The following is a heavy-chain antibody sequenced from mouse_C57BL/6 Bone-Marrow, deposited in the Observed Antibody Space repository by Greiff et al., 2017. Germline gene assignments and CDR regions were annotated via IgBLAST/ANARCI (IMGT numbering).Heavy chain of an antibody. J-gene: IGHJ4*01. Sequence: VQLQQPGAELVKPGASVKLSCKASGYTFTNYWMHWVKQRPGQGPEWIGMMHPNGGSPDYNEKFKSEATLSVDKSSRTAYMELSSLTSEDSAVYYCARSYDYDDYTMDYWGQGTSVTVSS. CDR1: GYTFTNYW. CDR3: ARSYDYDDYTMDY. CDR2: MHPNGGSP. D-gene: IGHD2-4*01. V-gene: IGHV1-64*01.